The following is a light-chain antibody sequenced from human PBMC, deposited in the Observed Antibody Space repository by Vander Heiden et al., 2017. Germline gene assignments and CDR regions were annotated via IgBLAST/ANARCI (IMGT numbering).Light chain of an antibody. CDR2: KDD. Sequence: SYDPTQPPSVSVSPGQTARITCSRDALANQYAYWSQQKPGQAPVLVIYKDDERPSGIPERFSGSSSETTVTLTISGVQAEDEADYYCQSADSNGTWVFGGGTKLTVL. CDR3: QSADSNGTWV. J-gene: IGLJ3*02. V-gene: IGLV3-25*03. CDR1: ALANQY.